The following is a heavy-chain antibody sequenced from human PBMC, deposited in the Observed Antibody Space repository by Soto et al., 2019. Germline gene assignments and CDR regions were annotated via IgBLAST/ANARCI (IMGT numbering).Heavy chain of an antibody. Sequence: GSLRLSCAASGFTFSSYGMHWVRQAPGKGLEWVAVIWYDGSNKYYADSVKGRFTISRDNSKNTLYLQMNSLRAEDTAVYYCASPTKEQVAFDIWGQGTMVTVSS. CDR1: GFTFSSYG. CDR3: ASPTKEQVAFDI. CDR2: IWYDGSNK. V-gene: IGHV3-33*01. J-gene: IGHJ3*02.